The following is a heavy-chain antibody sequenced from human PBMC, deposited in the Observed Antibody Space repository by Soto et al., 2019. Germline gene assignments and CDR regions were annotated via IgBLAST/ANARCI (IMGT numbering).Heavy chain of an antibody. CDR3: ARDRRVDTRGLYYYYYGMDV. CDR1: GYTFTGYY. Sequence: ASVKVSCKASGYTFTGYYMHWVRQAPGQGLEWMGWINPNSGGTNYAQKFQGWVTMTRDTSISTAYMELSRLRSDDTAVYYCARDRRVDTRGLYYYYYGMDVWGQGTTVTVSS. J-gene: IGHJ6*02. D-gene: IGHD5-18*01. V-gene: IGHV1-2*04. CDR2: INPNSGGT.